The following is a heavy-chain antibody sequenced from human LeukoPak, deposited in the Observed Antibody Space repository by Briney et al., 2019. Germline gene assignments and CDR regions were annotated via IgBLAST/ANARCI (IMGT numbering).Heavy chain of an antibody. D-gene: IGHD1-26*01. J-gene: IGHJ4*02. CDR3: AKERVGATFPYYFND. V-gene: IGHV3-23*01. Sequence: PGGSLRLSCAASGFSFSSYAMSWVRQAPGKGLECVSGISGSGDSTYYADSVKGRFTISRDSSKNTLFLQMDSLRAEDTAVYYCAKERVGATFPYYFNDCGQGTLVTVSS. CDR1: GFSFSSYA. CDR2: ISGSGDST.